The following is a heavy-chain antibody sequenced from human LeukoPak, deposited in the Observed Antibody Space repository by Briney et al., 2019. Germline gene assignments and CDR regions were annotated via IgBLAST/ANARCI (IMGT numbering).Heavy chain of an antibody. Sequence: SETLSLTCTVSGYSISSAYYWGWIRQPPGKGLEWIGSIYDSGSTYYNPSLKSRVTISVDTPKNQFSLKLSSVTAADTAVYYCARDSLGAGTVGATSGYWGQGTLVTVSS. CDR2: IYDSGST. V-gene: IGHV4-38-2*02. CDR1: GYSISSAYY. D-gene: IGHD1-26*01. J-gene: IGHJ4*02. CDR3: ARDSLGAGTVGATSGY.